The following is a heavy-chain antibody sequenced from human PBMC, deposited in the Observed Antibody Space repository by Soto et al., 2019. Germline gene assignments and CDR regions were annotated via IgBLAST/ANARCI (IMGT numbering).Heavy chain of an antibody. CDR3: TRLISAAQDY. J-gene: IGHJ4*02. D-gene: IGHD3-22*01. Sequence: PGGSLRLSCAASGFVFKDSSIHWVRQASGKGLEWVGRIRDRAYNYATSYAASVKGRFTISRDDSSNTAFLQMNSLKTEDTAINYCTRLISAAQDYWGQGTQVTVSS. CDR1: GFVFKDSS. CDR2: IRDRAYNYAT. V-gene: IGHV3-73*01.